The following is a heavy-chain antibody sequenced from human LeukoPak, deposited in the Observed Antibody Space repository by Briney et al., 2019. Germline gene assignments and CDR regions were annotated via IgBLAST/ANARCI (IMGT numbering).Heavy chain of an antibody. CDR1: GGSISSGGYY. CDR3: ARAVPQWLVHRGAFDI. V-gene: IGHV4-31*03. J-gene: IGHJ3*02. CDR2: IYYSGST. Sequence: SETPSLTCTVSGGSISSGGYYWSWIRQHPGKGLEWIGYIYYSGSTYYNPSLKSRVTISVDTSKNQFSLKLSSVTAADTAVYYCARAVPQWLVHRGAFDIWGQGTMVTVSS. D-gene: IGHD6-19*01.